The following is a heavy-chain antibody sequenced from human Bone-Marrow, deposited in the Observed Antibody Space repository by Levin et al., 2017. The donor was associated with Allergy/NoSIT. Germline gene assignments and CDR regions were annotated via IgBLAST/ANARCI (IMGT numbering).Heavy chain of an antibody. Sequence: SETLSLTCTVSGGSISSGSYYWSWIRQPAGTGLEWIGRIYTSGSTNYNPSLKSRVTISVDTSKNQFSLKLSSVTAADTAVYYCARDRDYGSGTDGWFDPWGQGTLVTVSS. V-gene: IGHV4-61*02. CDR1: GGSISSGSYY. D-gene: IGHD3-10*01. CDR2: IYTSGST. J-gene: IGHJ5*02. CDR3: ARDRDYGSGTDGWFDP.